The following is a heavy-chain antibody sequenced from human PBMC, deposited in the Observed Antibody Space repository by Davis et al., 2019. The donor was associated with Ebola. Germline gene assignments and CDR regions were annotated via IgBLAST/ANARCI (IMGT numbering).Heavy chain of an antibody. CDR2: ISGSGGNT. CDR3: AKGCSGSSCLRHFDY. CDR1: GFTFSSYA. J-gene: IGHJ4*02. Sequence: PGGSLRLSCAASGFTFSSYAINWVRQAPGKGLEWVSSISGSGGNTFYADSVKGRFTISRDNSKNTLYLQMNSLRAEDTAVYYCAKGCSGSSCLRHFDYWGQGTLVTVSS. V-gene: IGHV3-23*01. D-gene: IGHD2-15*01.